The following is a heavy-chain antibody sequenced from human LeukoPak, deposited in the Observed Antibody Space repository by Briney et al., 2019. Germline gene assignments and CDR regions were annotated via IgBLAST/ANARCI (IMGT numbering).Heavy chain of an antibody. CDR1: GFTFTSHS. CDR3: ARDSNWNNGGFDY. Sequence: PGGSLRLSCAASGFTFTSHSMSWVRQAPGKGLEWVSTSSGNGGSTYYGDSVKGRFTISRDNVKNTLHLQMSSLRAEDTAVYYCARDSNWNNGGFDYWGQGTLVTVSA. J-gene: IGHJ4*02. CDR2: SSGNGGST. D-gene: IGHD1/OR15-1a*01. V-gene: IGHV3-23*01.